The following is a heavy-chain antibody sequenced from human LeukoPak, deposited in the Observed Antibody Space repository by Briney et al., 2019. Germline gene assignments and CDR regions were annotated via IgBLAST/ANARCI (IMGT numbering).Heavy chain of an antibody. CDR1: GFTFSDYS. V-gene: IGHV3-48*02. CDR3: SRRFDC. Sequence: PGESLRLSCAASGFTFSDYSMNWVRQAPGKGLEWVSYIDGSGDTIYYADSVEGRFTISRDNAKNSLDLQMNSLRDEDTAVYYCSRRFDCWGQGTLVTVSS. J-gene: IGHJ4*02. CDR2: IDGSGDTI.